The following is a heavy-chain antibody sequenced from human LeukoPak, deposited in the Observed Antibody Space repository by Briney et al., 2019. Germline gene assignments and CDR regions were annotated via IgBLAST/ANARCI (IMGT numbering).Heavy chain of an antibody. CDR2: IYCTGTT. CDR3: ARVSRDFGGNSNFDY. D-gene: IGHD4-23*01. Sequence: PSETLSLTCTVSGGSISSSGYYWGWIRQPPGKGLESIGSIYCTGTTSYNPSLKSRLTISVDTSKNQISLKLSSVTAADTAVYYCARVSRDFGGNSNFDYWGQGTLVTVSS. V-gene: IGHV4-39*01. J-gene: IGHJ4*02. CDR1: GGSISSSGYY.